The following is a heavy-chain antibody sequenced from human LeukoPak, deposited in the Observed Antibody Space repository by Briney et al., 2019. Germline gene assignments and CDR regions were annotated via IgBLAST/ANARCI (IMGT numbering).Heavy chain of an antibody. J-gene: IGHJ6*02. CDR3: AKRVRWGVATYYYYYYGMDV. Sequence: PGGSLRLSCAASGFTFSSYGMHWVRQAPGKGLEWVAVISYDGSNKYYADSVKGRFTISRDNSKNTLYLQMNSLRAEDTAVYYCAKRVRWGVATYYYYYYGMDVWGQGTTVTVSS. CDR1: GFTFSSYG. CDR2: ISYDGSNK. D-gene: IGHD5-12*01. V-gene: IGHV3-30*18.